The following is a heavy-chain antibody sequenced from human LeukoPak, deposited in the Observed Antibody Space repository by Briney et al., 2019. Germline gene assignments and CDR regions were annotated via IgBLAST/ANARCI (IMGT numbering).Heavy chain of an antibody. CDR3: ARSIEFGTTYYYYGMGV. J-gene: IGHJ6*02. CDR1: GGSISSYY. D-gene: IGHD2/OR15-2a*01. V-gene: IGHV4-59*01. CDR2: IYYSGST. Sequence: SETLSLTCTVSGGSISSYYWSWIRQPPGKGLEWIWYIYYSGSTNYNPSLKSRVTISVDTSKNQFSLKLSSVTAADTAVYYCARSIEFGTTYYYYGMGVWGQGTTVTVSS.